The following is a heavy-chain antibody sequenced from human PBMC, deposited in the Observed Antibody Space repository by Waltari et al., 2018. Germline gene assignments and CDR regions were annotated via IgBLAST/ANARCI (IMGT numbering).Heavy chain of an antibody. CDR1: GGSISSGSYY. CDR2: IYTSGST. V-gene: IGHV4-61*02. Sequence: QVQLQESGPGLVKPSQTLSLTCTVSGGSISSGSYYWTWIRPPAGKGLEWIGRIYTSGSTNYNPSLKSRVTISVDTSKNQFSLKLSSVTAADTAVYYCARDGVYGDYYYYYGMDVWGQGTTVTVSS. D-gene: IGHD4-17*01. CDR3: ARDGVYGDYYYYYGMDV. J-gene: IGHJ6*02.